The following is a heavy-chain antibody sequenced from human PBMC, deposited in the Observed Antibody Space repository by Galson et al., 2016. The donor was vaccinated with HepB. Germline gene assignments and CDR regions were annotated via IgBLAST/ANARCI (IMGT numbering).Heavy chain of an antibody. CDR2: ITTWDIT. J-gene: IGHJ5*02. CDR1: GFTATDYN. Sequence: SLRLSCAASGFTATDYNMNWLRQVPGRGLEWISTITTWDITHYSDSVKGRFTMSRDRDRNSVVLQMTGLRVDDKAVYYCAGCVTFSQCSWFRPWGQGTLVSVSS. CDR3: AGCVTFSQCSWFRP. D-gene: IGHD2-21*02. V-gene: IGHV3-69-1*01.